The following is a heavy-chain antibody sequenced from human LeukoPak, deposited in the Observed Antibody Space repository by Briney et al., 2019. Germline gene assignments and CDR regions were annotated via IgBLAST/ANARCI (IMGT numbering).Heavy chain of an antibody. CDR2: INAGNGNT. V-gene: IGHV1-3*01. Sequence: ASVKVSCKASGYTFTSYAMHWVRQAPGQRLEWMGWINAGNGNTKYSQEFQGRVTMTTDTSTSTAYMELRSLRSDGTAMYYCARGGSGWYYSYDYWGQGTLVTVSS. CDR3: ARGGSGWYYSYDY. J-gene: IGHJ4*02. CDR1: GYTFTSYA. D-gene: IGHD6-19*01.